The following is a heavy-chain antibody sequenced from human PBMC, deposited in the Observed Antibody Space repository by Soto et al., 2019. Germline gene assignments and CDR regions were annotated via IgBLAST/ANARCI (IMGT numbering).Heavy chain of an antibody. Sequence: SETLSLTCAVYGGSFSGYYWSWIRQPPGKGLEWIGEINHSGSTNYNPSLKSRVTISVDTSKNQFSLKLSSVTAADTAVYYCARGQVGVWSGHYYYYYGMDVWGQGTTVT. CDR1: GGSFSGYY. J-gene: IGHJ6*02. CDR3: ARGQVGVWSGHYYYYYGMDV. V-gene: IGHV4-34*01. CDR2: INHSGST. D-gene: IGHD3-3*01.